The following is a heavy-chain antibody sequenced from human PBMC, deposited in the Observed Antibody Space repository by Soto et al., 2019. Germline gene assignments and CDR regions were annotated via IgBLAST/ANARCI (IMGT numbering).Heavy chain of an antibody. J-gene: IGHJ6*03. V-gene: IGHV1-8*01. CDR3: ARGPGFDFWGGYVRRSGSYYMDA. CDR2: MNPNSGNT. D-gene: IGHD3-3*01. CDR1: GYTFTSYD. Sequence: ASVKVSCKASGYTFTSYDINWVRQAAGQGLEWMGWMNPNSGNTGYAQKFQGRVTMTRNTSISTAYMELSSLRSEDTAVYYCARGPGFDFWGGYVRRSGSYYMDAWGKGTTVTVSS.